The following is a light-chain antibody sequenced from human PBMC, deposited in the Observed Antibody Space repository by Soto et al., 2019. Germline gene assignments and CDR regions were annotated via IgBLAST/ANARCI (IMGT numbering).Light chain of an antibody. V-gene: IGKV3-20*01. J-gene: IGKJ1*01. Sequence: EIVLTQSPGTLSLSPGERGTLSCRASQRFGSSNLAWYQQKPGQAPRLLIYSTSSRATGIPDRFRGSGSGTDFTLTISRLEPEDFAVYYCQQYGNSPWTFGQGTKVDI. CDR1: QRFGSSN. CDR3: QQYGNSPWT. CDR2: STS.